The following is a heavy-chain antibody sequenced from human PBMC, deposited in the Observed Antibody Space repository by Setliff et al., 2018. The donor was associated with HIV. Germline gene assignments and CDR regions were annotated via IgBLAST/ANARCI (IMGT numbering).Heavy chain of an antibody. D-gene: IGHD3-10*01. J-gene: IGHJ5*02. CDR3: ARIGDGSGSYWYWFDP. V-gene: IGHV2-70*11. Sequence: SGPTLVNPTQTLTLTCTFSGFSLSTDGMCVSWIRQPPGKALEWLARIDWDDDKYYSTSLKTRLTISKDTSKSQVVLTMTNMDPVDTATYYCARIGDGSGSYWYWFDPWGQGTLVTVSS. CDR1: GFSLSTDGMC. CDR2: IDWDDDK.